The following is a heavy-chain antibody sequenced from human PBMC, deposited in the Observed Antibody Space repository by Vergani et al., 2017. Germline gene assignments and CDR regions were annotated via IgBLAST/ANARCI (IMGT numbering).Heavy chain of an antibody. CDR3: ARVGLAAVGRGFDY. D-gene: IGHD6-13*01. CDR2: TRDKANSYTT. CDR1: GFTFSDHY. Sequence: EVQLVESGGGLVQPGGSLRLSCAASGFTFSDHYMDWVRQAPGKGLEWVGRTRDKANSYTTEYAASVKVRFTISRDDSKNSLYLQMNSLKTEDTAVYYCARVGLAAVGRGFDYWGQGTLVTVSS. V-gene: IGHV3-72*01. J-gene: IGHJ4*02.